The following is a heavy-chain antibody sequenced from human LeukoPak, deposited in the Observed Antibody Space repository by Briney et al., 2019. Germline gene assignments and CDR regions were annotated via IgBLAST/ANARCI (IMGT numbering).Heavy chain of an antibody. Sequence: SETLSLTCTVSGGSISSYYWSWIRQPPGNGLEWIGYIYYSGSTNYNPSLKSRVTISVDTSKNQFSLKLSSVTAADTAVYYCARESSSWYGVWFDPWGQGTLVTVSS. CDR2: IYYSGST. J-gene: IGHJ5*02. V-gene: IGHV4-59*01. CDR1: GGSISSYY. D-gene: IGHD6-13*01. CDR3: ARESSSWYGVWFDP.